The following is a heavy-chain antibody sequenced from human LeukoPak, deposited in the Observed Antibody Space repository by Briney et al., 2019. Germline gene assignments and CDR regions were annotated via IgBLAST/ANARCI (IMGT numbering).Heavy chain of an antibody. Sequence: PGGSLRLSCAASGFTFSNYWMSWVRQAPGKGLGWVASIKQDGSEKYYVDSVKGRFTISRDNAKNSLYLQMNSLRAEDTAVYYCARDLLYYGSGSYYNGILIFDYWGQGTLVTVSS. CDR1: GFTFSNYW. V-gene: IGHV3-7*01. CDR3: ARDLLYYGSGSYYNGILIFDY. J-gene: IGHJ4*02. CDR2: IKQDGSEK. D-gene: IGHD3-10*01.